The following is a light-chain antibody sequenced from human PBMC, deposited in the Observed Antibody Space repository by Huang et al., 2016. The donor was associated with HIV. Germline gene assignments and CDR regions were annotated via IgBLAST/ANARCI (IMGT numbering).Light chain of an antibody. V-gene: IGKV1-33*01. J-gene: IGKJ3*01. Sequence: DIQMTQSPSSLSASVGDRVTITCQASQDITTFLAWYQQRPGKAPKLLIYDASDLETGVPSRFSGSGSETDFTFTISSLKPEDIATYYCQQYDSLPWTFGPGTKVDIK. CDR2: DAS. CDR1: QDITTF. CDR3: QQYDSLPWT.